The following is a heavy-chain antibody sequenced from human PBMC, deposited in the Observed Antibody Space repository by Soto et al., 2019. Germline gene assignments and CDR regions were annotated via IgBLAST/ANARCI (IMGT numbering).Heavy chain of an antibody. CDR1: GFTFSSYA. D-gene: IGHD5-18*01. CDR2: ISGSGGST. V-gene: IGHV3-23*01. CDR3: AKDPVGYSYVLNWFEP. Sequence: PGGSLRLSCAASGFTFSSYAMSWVRQAPGKGLEWVSAISGSGGSTYYADSVKGRFTISRDNSKNTLYLQMNSLRAEDTAVYYCAKDPVGYSYVLNWFEPWGPGTLVTVSS. J-gene: IGHJ5*02.